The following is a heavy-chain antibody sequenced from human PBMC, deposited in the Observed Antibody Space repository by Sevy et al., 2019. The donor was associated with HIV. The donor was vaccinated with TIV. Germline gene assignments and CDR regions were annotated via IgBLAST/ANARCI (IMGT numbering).Heavy chain of an antibody. V-gene: IGHV3-23*01. CDR2: LVGTGGAA. Sequence: GGSLRLSCPASGFTFRSYAMTWVRQAPGKGLEWVSTLVGTGGAAYYADSMKGRFTISRDNSKNTLYLQMNSLRAEDTAIYYCAKVWSSGGWSPYYSDYWGQGTLVTVSS. CDR1: GFTFRSYA. CDR3: AKVWSSGGWSPYYSDY. D-gene: IGHD6-19*01. J-gene: IGHJ4*02.